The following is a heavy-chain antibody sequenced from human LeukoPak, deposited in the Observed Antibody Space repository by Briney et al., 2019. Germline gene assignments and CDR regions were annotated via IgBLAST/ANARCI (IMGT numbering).Heavy chain of an antibody. J-gene: IGHJ4*02. CDR3: ASRYYYAPYYFDY. CDR2: IYYSGST. V-gene: IGHV4-31*03. CDR1: GGSISSGDYY. D-gene: IGHD3-10*01. Sequence: SQTLSLTCTVSGGSISSGDYYWSWIRQHPGKGLEWIGHIYYSGSTYYNPSLKSRVTISLDTSKNQFSLKLSSVTAADTAVYFCASRYYYAPYYFDYWGQGILVTVSS.